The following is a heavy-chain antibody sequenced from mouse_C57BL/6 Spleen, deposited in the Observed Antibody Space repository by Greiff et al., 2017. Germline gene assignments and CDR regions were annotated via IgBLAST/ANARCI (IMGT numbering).Heavy chain of an antibody. Sequence: EVKLMESGGGLVQPGGSLSLSCAASGFTFTDYYMSWVCQPPGKALEWLGFIRNKANGYTTEYSASVKGRFTISRDNSQSILYLQMNALRAEDSATYYCARQLGLDYWGQGTTLTVSS. CDR3: ARQLGLDY. D-gene: IGHD4-1*02. V-gene: IGHV7-3*01. J-gene: IGHJ2*01. CDR2: IRNKANGYTT. CDR1: GFTFTDYY.